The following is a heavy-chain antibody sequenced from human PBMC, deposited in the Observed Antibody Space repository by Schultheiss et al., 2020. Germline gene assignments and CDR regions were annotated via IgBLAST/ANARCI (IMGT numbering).Heavy chain of an antibody. Sequence: SETLSLTCTVSGGSISSYYWSWIRQPPGKGLEWIGYIYYSGSTNYNPSLKSRVTISVDTSKNQFSLKLSSVTAADTALYYCAKDRAYGDESLWGPNIYHYYGMDDWGQGTTVTVSS. CDR2: IYYSGST. J-gene: IGHJ6*02. CDR1: GGSISSYY. D-gene: IGHD4-17*01. V-gene: IGHV4-59*01. CDR3: AKDRAYGDESLWGPNIYHYYGMDD.